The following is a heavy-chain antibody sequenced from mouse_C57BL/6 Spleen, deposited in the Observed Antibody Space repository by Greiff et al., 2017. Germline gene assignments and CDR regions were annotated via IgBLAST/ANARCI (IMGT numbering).Heavy chain of an antibody. CDR3: SDSSGPPLLWN. CDR1: GYTFTSYW. V-gene: IGHV1-64*01. D-gene: IGHD3-2*02. J-gene: IGHJ2*01. CDR2: IHPYSGST. Sequence: QVQLQQSGAELVKPGASVKLSCKASGYTFTSYWVDWVKQRPGQCLEWIGKIHPYSGSTNYNEKFKSKATLTVDKSSSTAYMQLSSLTSEDSAVYYCSDSSGPPLLWNWGQGTTLTVSS.